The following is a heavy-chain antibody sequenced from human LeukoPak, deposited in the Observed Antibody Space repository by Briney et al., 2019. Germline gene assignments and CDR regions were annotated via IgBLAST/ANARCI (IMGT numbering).Heavy chain of an antibody. CDR2: LHYTGST. D-gene: IGHD3-10*01. J-gene: IGHJ6*03. CDR3: ARGLFGEFFYYYYVDV. V-gene: IGHV4-59*01. Sequence: SETLSLTCTVSGGPFSSYYWSWIRQSPGKGLEWIGYLHYTGSTNYNPSLKSRVIISVDTSKNQFSLKLSSVTAADTAVYYCARGLFGEFFYYYYVDVWGKGTTVTVSS. CDR1: GGPFSSYY.